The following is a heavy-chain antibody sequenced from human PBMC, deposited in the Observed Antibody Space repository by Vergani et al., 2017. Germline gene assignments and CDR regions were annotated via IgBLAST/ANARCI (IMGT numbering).Heavy chain of an antibody. J-gene: IGHJ4*02. CDR2: IYYSGST. Sequence: QLQLQESGSGLVKPSQTLSLTCTVSGGSISSGDYYWSWIRQPPGKGLEWIGYIYYSGSTYYNPSLKSRVTISVDTSKNQFSLKLSSVTAADTAVYYCARASSNTYYDIYNHWGQGTLVTVSS. V-gene: IGHV4-30-4*08. D-gene: IGHD3-9*01. CDR1: GGSISSGDYY. CDR3: ARASSNTYYDIYNH.